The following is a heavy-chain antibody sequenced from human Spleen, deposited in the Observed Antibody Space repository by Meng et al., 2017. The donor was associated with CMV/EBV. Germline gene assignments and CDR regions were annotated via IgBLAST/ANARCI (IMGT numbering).Heavy chain of an antibody. CDR2: IIPLFGTV. J-gene: IGHJ5*02. CDR1: GGTFSSYT. CDR3: ARELHCSSSGCYGGTWFDP. Sequence: SVKVSCKASGGTFSSYTISWVRQAPGQGLEWMGGIIPLFGTVNYAQKFQGRVTITTDEPTNTGYMELTSLKSEDTAVYYCARELHCSSSGCYGGTWFDPWGQGTLVTVSS. V-gene: IGHV1-69*05. D-gene: IGHD2-2*01.